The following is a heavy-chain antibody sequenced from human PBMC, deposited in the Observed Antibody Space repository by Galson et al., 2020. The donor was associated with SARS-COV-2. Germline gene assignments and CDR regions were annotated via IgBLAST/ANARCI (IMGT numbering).Heavy chain of an antibody. CDR1: GGSISSSSYY. Sequence: SETLSLTCTVSGGSISSSSYYWGWIRQPTGKGLEWIGSIYSSGSAYYSPSLKSRLSTSVDTSKNQLSLKLSSVTATDTAVYYCARLSYDSSDYGTFDIWGQGTMFIVSS. CDR3: ARLSYDSSDYGTFDI. D-gene: IGHD3-22*01. V-gene: IGHV4-39*01. J-gene: IGHJ3*02. CDR2: IYSSGSA.